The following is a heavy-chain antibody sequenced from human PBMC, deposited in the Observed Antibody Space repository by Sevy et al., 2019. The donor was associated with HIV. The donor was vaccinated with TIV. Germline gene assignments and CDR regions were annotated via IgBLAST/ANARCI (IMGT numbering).Heavy chain of an antibody. CDR1: GFTFSSYS. V-gene: IGHV3-21*01. CDR2: ISSSSSYI. J-gene: IGHJ3*02. D-gene: IGHD3-3*01. Sequence: GGSLRLSCAASGFTFSSYSMNWVRQAPGKGLEWVSSISSSSSYIYYADSVKGRFTISRDNAKNSLYLQMNSLRVEDTAVYYCARDKEPGSNYDFWSGYYDHAFDIWGQGTMVTVSS. CDR3: ARDKEPGSNYDFWSGYYDHAFDI.